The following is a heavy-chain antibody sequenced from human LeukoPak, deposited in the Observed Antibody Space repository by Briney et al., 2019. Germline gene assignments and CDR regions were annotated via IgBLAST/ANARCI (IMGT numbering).Heavy chain of an antibody. Sequence: GGSLRLSCAASGFTFTSYAMTWVRQAPGKGLEWVSSISGITGSTFYADSVQGRFTISRDNSNNTLYLQMNSLGAEDTAVYYCAREGQQRPLDYWGRGTLVTVSS. D-gene: IGHD6-25*01. J-gene: IGHJ4*01. CDR2: ISGITGST. CDR1: GFTFTSYA. CDR3: AREGQQRPLDY. V-gene: IGHV3-23*01.